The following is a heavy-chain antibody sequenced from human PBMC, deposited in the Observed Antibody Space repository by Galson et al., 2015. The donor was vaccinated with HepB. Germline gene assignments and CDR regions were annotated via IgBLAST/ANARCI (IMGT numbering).Heavy chain of an antibody. D-gene: IGHD1-26*01. CDR2: ISSSSSTI. Sequence: SLRLSCAASGFTFSSYSMNWVRQAPGKGLEWVSYISSSSSTIYYADSVKGRFTISRDNAKNSLYLQMNSLRAEDTAVYYCARDGGSYHLYYYYYGMDVWGQGTTVTVSS. J-gene: IGHJ6*02. CDR3: ARDGGSYHLYYYYYGMDV. V-gene: IGHV3-48*04. CDR1: GFTFSSYS.